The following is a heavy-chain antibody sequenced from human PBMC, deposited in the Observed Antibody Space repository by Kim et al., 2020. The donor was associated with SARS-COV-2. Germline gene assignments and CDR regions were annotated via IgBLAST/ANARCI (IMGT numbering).Heavy chain of an antibody. Sequence: SETLSLTCTVSGGSISSYYWSWIRQPPGKGLEWIGYIYYSGSTNYNPSLKSRVTISVDTSKNQFSLKLSSVTAADTAVYYCARSREEGSLLGPGLLIDYWGQGTLVTVSS. D-gene: IGHD1-26*01. CDR2: IYYSGST. V-gene: IGHV4-59*01. CDR3: ARSREEGSLLGPGLLIDY. J-gene: IGHJ4*02. CDR1: GGSISSYY.